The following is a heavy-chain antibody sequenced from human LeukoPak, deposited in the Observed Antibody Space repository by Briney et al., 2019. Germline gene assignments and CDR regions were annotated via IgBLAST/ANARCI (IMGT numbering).Heavy chain of an antibody. Sequence: PSETLSLTCAVSGGSISSSNWWCWVRQPPGKGLEWIGEIYHSGSTNYNPSLKSRVTISVDKSNNQFSLRLSSVTAADTAAYYCARDIGGYSGYAQAYCGQGTLVTVSS. D-gene: IGHD5-12*01. CDR3: ARDIGGYSGYAQAY. CDR1: GGSISSSNW. CDR2: IYHSGST. V-gene: IGHV4-4*02. J-gene: IGHJ4*02.